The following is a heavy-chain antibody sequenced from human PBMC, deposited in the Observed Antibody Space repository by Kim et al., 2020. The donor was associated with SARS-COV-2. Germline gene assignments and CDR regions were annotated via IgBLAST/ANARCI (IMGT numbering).Heavy chain of an antibody. J-gene: IGHJ6*02. V-gene: IGHV5-51*01. Sequence: GESLKISCKGSGYSFTSYWIGWVRQMPGKGLEWMGIIYPGDSDTRYSPSFQGQVTISADKSISTAYLQWSSLKASDTAMYYCARGRRPRNYYYYGMDVWGQGTTVTVSS. CDR3: ARGRRPRNYYYYGMDV. CDR1: GYSFTSYW. CDR2: IYPGDSDT.